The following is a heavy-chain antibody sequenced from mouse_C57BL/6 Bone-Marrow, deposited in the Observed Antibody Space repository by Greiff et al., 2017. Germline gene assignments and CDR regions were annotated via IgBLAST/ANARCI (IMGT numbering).Heavy chain of an antibody. Sequence: VKLMESGPGLVQPSQSLSITCTVSGFSLTSYGVHWVRQSPGKGLEWLGVIGSGGSTDYNAAFISRLSISKDNSKSQVFFKMNSLQADDTAIYYCARNRKGFAYWGQGTLVTVSA. CDR1: GFSLTSYG. CDR2: IGSGGST. CDR3: ARNRKGFAY. J-gene: IGHJ3*01. V-gene: IGHV2-2*01.